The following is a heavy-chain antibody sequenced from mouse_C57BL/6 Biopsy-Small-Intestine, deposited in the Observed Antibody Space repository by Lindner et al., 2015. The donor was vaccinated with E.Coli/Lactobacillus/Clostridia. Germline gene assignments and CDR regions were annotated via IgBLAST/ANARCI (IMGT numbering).Heavy chain of an antibody. CDR3: ARGYCSGNTCYTFDY. Sequence: SVKVSCKASGYTFTGYFMHWVRQAPGQGLEWMGWINPKSGDTRYAQKFQGRVTMTRDTSSSTVYMELSRLRSDDTALYYCARGYCSGNTCYTFDYWGQGTLVTVSS. CDR1: GYTFTGYF. D-gene: IGHD1-3*01. V-gene: IGHV1-72*04. CDR2: INPKSGDT. J-gene: IGHJ4*01.